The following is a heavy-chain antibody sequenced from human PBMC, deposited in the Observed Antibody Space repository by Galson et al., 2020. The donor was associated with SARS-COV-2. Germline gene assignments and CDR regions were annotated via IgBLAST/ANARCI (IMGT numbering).Heavy chain of an antibody. Sequence: SETLSLTCTVSGDSITSGDYYWSWVRQSPVKGLEWLGYTYYTGTTYYNPSLKSRVIISVDTSKNQSSLKLSSVTAADTAVYYCTRVPVTRSFDIWGQGTVVSVSS. D-gene: IGHD4-17*01. CDR3: TRVPVTRSFDI. V-gene: IGHV4-30-4*08. J-gene: IGHJ3*02. CDR1: GDSITSGDYY. CDR2: TYYTGTT.